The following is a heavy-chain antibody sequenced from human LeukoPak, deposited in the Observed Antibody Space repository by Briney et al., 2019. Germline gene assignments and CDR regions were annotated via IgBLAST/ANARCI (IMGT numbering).Heavy chain of an antibody. J-gene: IGHJ4*02. CDR3: ARNGTYTDYDPDFDI. V-gene: IGHV3-7*04. D-gene: IGHD5-12*01. CDR1: GFTFSRFW. CDR2: IKQDGSEK. Sequence: GGSLRLSCAASGFTFSRFWMSWVRQAPEKGLEWVAHIKQDGSEKYYVDSVKGRFTISRDNAKNSLYLQMNSLRAEDTAVFYCARNGTYTDYDPDFDIWGQGTLVTVSS.